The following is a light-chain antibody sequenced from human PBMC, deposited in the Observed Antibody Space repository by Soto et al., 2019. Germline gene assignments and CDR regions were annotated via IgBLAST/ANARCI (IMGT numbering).Light chain of an antibody. CDR1: QSVSSY. CDR2: DAS. CDR3: QPRSNWPLT. Sequence: EIVLTQSPATLSLSPGERATLSCRASQSVSSYLAWYQQKPGQAPRLLIYDASNRATGIPARFSGSGSGTDFTPTISSLEPEDFAVYYCQPRSNWPLTFGGGTKVEIK. V-gene: IGKV3-11*01. J-gene: IGKJ4*01.